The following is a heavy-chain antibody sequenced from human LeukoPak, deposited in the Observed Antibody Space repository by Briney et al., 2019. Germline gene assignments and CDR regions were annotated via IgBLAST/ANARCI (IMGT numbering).Heavy chain of an antibody. D-gene: IGHD5-18*01. Sequence: PGGSLRLSCEASGFTFSTYWMSWVRQAPGKGLEWVANIKQDGSQTYHADSVKGRFTISRDKAENSLYLQMNSLRDEDTAVYYCARSPTFRGYFDPWGKGTLVTVSS. CDR1: GFTFSTYW. V-gene: IGHV3-7*01. CDR3: ARSPTFRGYFDP. J-gene: IGHJ5*02. CDR2: IKQDGSQT.